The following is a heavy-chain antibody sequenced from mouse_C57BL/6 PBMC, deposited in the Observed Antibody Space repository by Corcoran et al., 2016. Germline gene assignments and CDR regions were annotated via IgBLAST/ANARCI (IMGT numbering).Heavy chain of an antibody. CDR2: INNYSGVP. V-gene: IGHV9-3*01. Sequence: QIQLVQSGPEQKKPGETVKISCKDSGYTITTYGMSWVKQAPGKGLKWMGWINNYSGVPTYADDVKERFAFSLETSASTAYLQINNRKNEDTATYFCARRGGNYRSFDVWGTGTTVTVSS. J-gene: IGHJ1*03. D-gene: IGHD1-1*02. CDR3: ARRGGNYRSFDV. CDR1: GYTITTYG.